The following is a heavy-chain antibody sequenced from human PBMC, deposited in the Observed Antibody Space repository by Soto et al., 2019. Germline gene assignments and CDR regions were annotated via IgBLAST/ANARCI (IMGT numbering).Heavy chain of an antibody. D-gene: IGHD4-17*01. CDR3: AREDYGDYGVGWFDP. CDR2: ISYDGSNK. CDR1: GFTFSSYA. Sequence: QVQLVESGGGVVQPGRSLRLSCAASGFTFSSYAMHWVRQAPGKGLEWVAVISYDGSNKYYADSVKGRFTISRDNSKNTLYLQMNSLGAEDTAVYYCAREDYGDYGVGWFDPWGQGTLVTVSS. V-gene: IGHV3-30-3*01. J-gene: IGHJ5*02.